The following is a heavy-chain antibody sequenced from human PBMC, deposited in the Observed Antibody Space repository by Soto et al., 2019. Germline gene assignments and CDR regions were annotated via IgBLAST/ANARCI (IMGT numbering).Heavy chain of an antibody. V-gene: IGHV3-30-3*01. Sequence: QVQLVESGGGVVQPGRSLRLSCAASGFTFSSYAMHWVRQAPGKGLEWVAVISYDGSNKYCADSVKGRFTITRDKSKNTLYLQMNSLRAEDTAVYYCARGGITMVRGVGIWGQGTLVTVSS. D-gene: IGHD3-10*01. CDR2: ISYDGSNK. CDR1: GFTFSSYA. CDR3: ARGGITMVRGVGI. J-gene: IGHJ4*02.